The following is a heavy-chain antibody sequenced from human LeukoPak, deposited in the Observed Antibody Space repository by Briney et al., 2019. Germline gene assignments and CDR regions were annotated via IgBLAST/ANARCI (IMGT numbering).Heavy chain of an antibody. CDR1: GFTFSSYE. CDR2: ISSSSSTI. V-gene: IGHV3-48*03. Sequence: GGSLRLSCAASGFTFSSYEMNWVRQAPGKGLEWVSYISSSSSTIYYADSVKGRFTISRDNAKNSLYLQMNSLRAEDTAVYYCARGSHYYGSGSYGYWGQGTLVTVSS. D-gene: IGHD3-10*01. J-gene: IGHJ4*02. CDR3: ARGSHYYGSGSYGY.